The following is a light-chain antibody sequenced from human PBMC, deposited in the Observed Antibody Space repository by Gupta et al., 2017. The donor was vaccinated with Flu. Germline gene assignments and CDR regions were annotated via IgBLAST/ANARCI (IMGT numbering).Light chain of an antibody. CDR3: QSVDSSGTMV. J-gene: IGLJ2*01. V-gene: IGLV3-25*02. Sequence: SSDLTQSPSLSVSPGQKARTICSGDTLPNQYVFWYQQKSGQAPVLLIYKDTQRPSGIPGRISGSTSGTTVTLTISAVQAEDEADYYCQSVDSSGTMVFGGGTKLTVL. CDR1: TLPNQY. CDR2: KDT.